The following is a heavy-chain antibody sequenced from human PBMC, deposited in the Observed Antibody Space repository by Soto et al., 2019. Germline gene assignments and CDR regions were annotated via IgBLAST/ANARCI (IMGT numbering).Heavy chain of an antibody. D-gene: IGHD1-7*01. CDR2: MNPNSGNT. J-gene: IGHJ4*02. CDR1: GYTFTSHD. CDR3: ARWNSGSHARIDY. Sequence: QVQLVQSGAEVKKSGASVKVSCKASGYTFTSHDINWVRQATGQGLEWVGWMNPNSGNTGNAQKFQGRVTMTRNTSTCTANTEMSRLRSEDAAVYYCARWNSGSHARIDYWGQGTLVTVSS. V-gene: IGHV1-8*02.